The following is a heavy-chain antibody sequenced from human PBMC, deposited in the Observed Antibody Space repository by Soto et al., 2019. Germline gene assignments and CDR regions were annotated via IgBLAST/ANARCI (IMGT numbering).Heavy chain of an antibody. CDR1: GYTFTSYA. CDR2: INAGNGNT. Sequence: ASVKVSCKASGYTFTSYAMHWVRQAPGQRFEWMGWINAGNGNTKYSQKFQGRVTITRDTSASTAYMELSSLRSEDTAVYYCARSYSSSSEAPFNWFDPWGQGTLVTVSS. D-gene: IGHD6-6*01. J-gene: IGHJ5*02. V-gene: IGHV1-3*01. CDR3: ARSYSSSSEAPFNWFDP.